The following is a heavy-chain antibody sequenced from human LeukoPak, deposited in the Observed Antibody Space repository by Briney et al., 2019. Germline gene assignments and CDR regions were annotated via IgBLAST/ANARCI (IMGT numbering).Heavy chain of an antibody. J-gene: IGHJ4*02. D-gene: IGHD5-24*01. V-gene: IGHV3-7*01. Sequence: PGGSLRLSCAASGFIFSGYWMGWVRQAPGKGLEWVANIKQDGSLSHYVDSVKGRFTISRDNGKTSLYLQMNSLRAEDTAVYYCAREGGKDGYNYYWGQGTLVTVSS. CDR1: GFIFSGYW. CDR3: AREGGKDGYNYY. CDR2: IKQDGSLS.